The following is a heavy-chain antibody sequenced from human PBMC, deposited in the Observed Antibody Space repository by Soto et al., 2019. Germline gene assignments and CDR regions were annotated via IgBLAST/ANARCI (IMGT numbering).Heavy chain of an antibody. J-gene: IGHJ4*02. CDR2: IIPIFGTA. CDR3: ARVPDCSGGSCHAYFDY. Sequence: SVKVSCKASGGTFSSYAISWVRQAPGQGLEWMGGIIPIFGTANYAQKFQGRVTITADESTSTAYMELSSLRSEDTAVYYCARVPDCSGGSCHAYFDYWGQGTLVTVSS. CDR1: GGTFSSYA. D-gene: IGHD2-15*01. V-gene: IGHV1-69*13.